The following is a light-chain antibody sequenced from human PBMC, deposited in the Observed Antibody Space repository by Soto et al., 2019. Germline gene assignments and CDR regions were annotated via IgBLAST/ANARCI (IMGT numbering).Light chain of an antibody. CDR2: STN. V-gene: IGLV8-61*01. J-gene: IGLJ3*02. CDR3: VLYLGGGIWV. Sequence: QTVVTQVPSFSVSPGGTITLTCALSSGSVSTSDYPSWYQQTPGQAPRTLIYSTNIRSSGVPHRFSGSILGNKAALTITGAKADDESDYYSVLYLGGGIWVFGAGTKLTVL. CDR1: SGSVSTSDY.